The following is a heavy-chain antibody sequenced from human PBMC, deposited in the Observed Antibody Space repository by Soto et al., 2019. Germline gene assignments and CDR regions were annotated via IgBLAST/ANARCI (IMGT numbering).Heavy chain of an antibody. J-gene: IGHJ6*02. CDR2: ISGSGGST. CDR1: GFTFSSYA. D-gene: IGHD3-22*01. CDR3: AKGVRSYYYYGIDV. V-gene: IGHV3-23*01. Sequence: EVQLLESGGDLVQPGGSLRLSCAASGFTFSSYAMTWVRQAPGKGLEWVSGISGSGGSTYYADSVKGRFTISRDNSTNTMYLQMNSLRAEDTAVYYCAKGVRSYYYYGIDVWGQGTTVTVSS.